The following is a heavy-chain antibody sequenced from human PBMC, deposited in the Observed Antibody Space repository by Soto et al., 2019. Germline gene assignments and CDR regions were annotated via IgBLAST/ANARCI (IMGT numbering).Heavy chain of an antibody. Sequence: QVQLVESGGGLVQPGGSLRLSCAASGFTFGDYEMSWIRQAAGKGPEWVSFLSRSGNTIYYADSVNGRFSISRDNAENSLDLQMESLRVEDTATYFCERSSFWYEADAFDMWGQGTMVTVSA. CDR2: LSRSGNTI. V-gene: IGHV3-11*01. D-gene: IGHD6-13*01. CDR3: ERSSFWYEADAFDM. J-gene: IGHJ3*02. CDR1: GFTFGDYE.